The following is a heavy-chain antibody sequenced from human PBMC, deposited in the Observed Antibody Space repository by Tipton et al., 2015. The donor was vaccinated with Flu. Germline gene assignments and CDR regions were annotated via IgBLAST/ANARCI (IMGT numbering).Heavy chain of an antibody. CDR3: AKRSPMTASSYYFDY. V-gene: IGHV3-7*01. CDR1: GFTLSSYW. Sequence: GSLRLSCVASGFTLSSYWMSWVRQAPGKGLEWVANINQDGSEMYYVDSLKGRFTVSRDNAKSSLYLQMDSLRVEDTAVYYCAKRSPMTASSYYFDYWGRGTLVTVSS. CDR2: INQDGSEM. J-gene: IGHJ4*02. D-gene: IGHD2-21*02.